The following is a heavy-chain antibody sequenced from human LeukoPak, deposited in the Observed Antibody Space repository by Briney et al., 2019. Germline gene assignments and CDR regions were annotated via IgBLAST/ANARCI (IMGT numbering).Heavy chain of an antibody. CDR1: GFTFSNYG. J-gene: IGHJ5*02. CDR2: VSGSGGST. CDR3: AKGAPYSSSLSNYFDP. V-gene: IGHV3-23*01. D-gene: IGHD6-6*01. Sequence: PGGSLRLSCAASGFTFSNYGMTWVRQAPGKGLEWVSSVSGSGGSTHYADSVKGRFTISRDNSKSTLYLQMNSLRAEDTAVYYCAKGAPYSSSLSNYFDPWGQGTLVTVSS.